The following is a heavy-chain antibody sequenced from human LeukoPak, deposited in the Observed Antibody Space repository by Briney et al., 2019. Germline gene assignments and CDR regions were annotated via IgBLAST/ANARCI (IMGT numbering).Heavy chain of an antibody. Sequence: GGTLRLSCAASGFTFSSYGMNWVRQAPGKGLEGVSSISSSSSYIYYADSVKGRFTISRDNAKNSLYLQMNSLRAEDTAVYYCARGASEGYYDSSGAWGQGTMVTVSS. CDR3: ARGASEGYYDSSGA. D-gene: IGHD3-22*01. V-gene: IGHV3-21*01. CDR2: ISSSSSYI. CDR1: GFTFSSYG. J-gene: IGHJ3*01.